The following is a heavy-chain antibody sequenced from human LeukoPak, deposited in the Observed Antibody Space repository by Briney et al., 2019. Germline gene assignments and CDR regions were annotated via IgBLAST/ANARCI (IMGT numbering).Heavy chain of an antibody. CDR1: GGSISSYY. CDR3: ARASYYGSGVDY. Sequence: PSETPSLTCTVSGGSISSYYWSWIRQPPGKGLEWIGYIYYSGSTNYNPSLKSRVTISVDTSKNQFSLKLSSVTAADTAVYYCARASYYGSGVDYWGQGTLVTVSS. J-gene: IGHJ4*02. V-gene: IGHV4-59*01. D-gene: IGHD3-10*01. CDR2: IYYSGST.